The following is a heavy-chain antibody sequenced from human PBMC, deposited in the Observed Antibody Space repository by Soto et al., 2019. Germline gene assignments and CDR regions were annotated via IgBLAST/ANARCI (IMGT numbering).Heavy chain of an antibody. J-gene: IGHJ6*03. CDR3: ARDWGGYNWNDDYYYYYMDV. V-gene: IGHV1-3*01. D-gene: IGHD1-1*01. Sequence: ASVKVSCKASGYTFTSYAMHWVRQAPGQRLEWMGWINAGNGNTKYSQKFQGRVTITRDTSASTAYMELSSLRSEDTAVYYCARDWGGYNWNDDYYYYYMDVWGKGTTVTVSS. CDR2: INAGNGNT. CDR1: GYTFTSYA.